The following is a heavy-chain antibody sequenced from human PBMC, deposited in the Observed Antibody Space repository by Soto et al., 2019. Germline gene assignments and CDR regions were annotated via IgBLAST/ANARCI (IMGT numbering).Heavy chain of an antibody. CDR3: ARSYRRYCSGGSCYSYYYYMDV. V-gene: IGHV4-59*01. D-gene: IGHD2-15*01. Sequence: SETLSLTCTVSGGSISSYYWSWIRQPPGKGLEWIGYIYYSGSTNYNPSLKSRVTISVDTSKNLFSLKLSSVTAADTAVYYCARSYRRYCSGGSCYSYYYYMDVWGKGTTVTVSS. CDR1: GGSISSYY. J-gene: IGHJ6*03. CDR2: IYYSGST.